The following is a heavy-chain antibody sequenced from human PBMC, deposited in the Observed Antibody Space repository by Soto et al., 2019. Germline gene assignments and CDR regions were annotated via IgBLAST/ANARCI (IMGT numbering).Heavy chain of an antibody. CDR1: GFSLNTGGVT. V-gene: IGHV2-5*02. D-gene: IGHD3-10*01. CDR2: IYWDDGK. Sequence: SGPTLVNPTQTLTLTCVFSGFSLNTGGVTVGWIRQPPGKALEWVALIYWDDGKRYSPSLKSRLTITKETSRNQAVLTMTNVDPEDTATYLCAHSPAPRVYFQHWGEGTLVTVSS. CDR3: AHSPAPRVYFQH. J-gene: IGHJ1*01.